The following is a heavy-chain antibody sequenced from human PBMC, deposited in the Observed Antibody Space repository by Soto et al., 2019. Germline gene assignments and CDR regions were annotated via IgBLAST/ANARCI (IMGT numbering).Heavy chain of an antibody. V-gene: IGHV4-30-2*01. CDR2: IYHSGST. CDR3: ASSHDYSNYAPFDY. Sequence: PSETLSLTCAVSGGSISSGGYSWSWIRQPPGKGLEWIGYIYHSGSTHYNPSLKSRVTISVDTSKNQFSLNLSFVTAADTALYYCASSHDYSNYAPFDYWGQGTLVTVSS. J-gene: IGHJ4*02. D-gene: IGHD4-4*01. CDR1: GGSISSGGYS.